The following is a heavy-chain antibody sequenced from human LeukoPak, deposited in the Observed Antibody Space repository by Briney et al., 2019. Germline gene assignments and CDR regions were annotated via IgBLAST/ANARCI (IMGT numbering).Heavy chain of an antibody. CDR1: GGSFSGFY. V-gene: IGHV4-34*01. J-gene: IGHJ4*02. CDR3: ARRGPAGYLY. CDR2: INHSGST. Sequence: SETLSLTCAVYGGSFSGFYWSWIRQPPGKGLEWIGEINHSGSTNYNPSLKSRVTISVDTSKNQFSLKLNSVTAADTAVYYCARRGPAGYLYWGRGTLVTVSS. D-gene: IGHD3-16*02.